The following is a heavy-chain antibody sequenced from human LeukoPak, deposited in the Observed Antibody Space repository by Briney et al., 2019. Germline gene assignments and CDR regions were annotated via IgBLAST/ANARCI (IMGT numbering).Heavy chain of an antibody. CDR3: ARQIVVGATKPFDS. J-gene: IGHJ4*02. Sequence: SETLSLTCTVSGGSISSYYWSWIRQPPGKGLEWIGYIYYSGSTNYNPSLKSRVTISVDTSKNQFSLKLSSVTAADTAVYYCARQIVVGATKPFDSWGQGTLVTVSS. D-gene: IGHD1-26*01. CDR1: GGSISSYY. V-gene: IGHV4-59*08. CDR2: IYYSGST.